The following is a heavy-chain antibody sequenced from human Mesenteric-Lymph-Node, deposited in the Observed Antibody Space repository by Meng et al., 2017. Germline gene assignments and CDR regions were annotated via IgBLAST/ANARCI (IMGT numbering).Heavy chain of an antibody. CDR1: GFTFSSYW. Sequence: GESLKISCAASGFTFSSYWMSWVRQAPGKGLEWVANIKQDGSEKYYVDSVKGRFTISRDNAKNSLYLQMNSLRAEDTAVYYCAKSFYGFSYGKIDYWGQGTLVTVSS. CDR3: AKSFYGFSYGKIDY. V-gene: IGHV3-7*01. CDR2: IKQDGSEK. D-gene: IGHD5-18*01. J-gene: IGHJ4*02.